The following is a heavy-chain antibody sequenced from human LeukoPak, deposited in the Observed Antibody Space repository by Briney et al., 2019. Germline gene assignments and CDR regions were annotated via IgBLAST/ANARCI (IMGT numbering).Heavy chain of an antibody. CDR3: ARDRLGYPVDY. V-gene: IGHV4-61*01. CDR1: GDSISITNYY. D-gene: IGHD6-25*01. Sequence: SETLSLTCTVSGDSISITNYYWTWSRQPPGKGLEWIGYIHYAGSTNYNPSLKSRVTISVDTSKNQFSLKLTSVTAADTAVYYCARDRLGYPVDYWGQGTLVTVSS. CDR2: IHYAGST. J-gene: IGHJ4*02.